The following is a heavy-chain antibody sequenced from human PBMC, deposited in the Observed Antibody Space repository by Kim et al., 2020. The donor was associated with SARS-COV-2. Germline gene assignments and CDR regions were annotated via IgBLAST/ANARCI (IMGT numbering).Heavy chain of an antibody. V-gene: IGHV4-39*01. J-gene: IGHJ4*02. CDR1: GGSISRGFY. CDR3: ARQAEWDLLFDS. CDR2: MYYTGSA. Sequence: SETLSLTCTVSGGSISRGFYWSWLRQPPGKGLEWIGSMYYTGSAYYSSSLKTRVTISVDTSKNQFSLEVTSLTVADTAVYYCARQAEWDLLFDSWGQGTLVSVSS. D-gene: IGHD1-26*01.